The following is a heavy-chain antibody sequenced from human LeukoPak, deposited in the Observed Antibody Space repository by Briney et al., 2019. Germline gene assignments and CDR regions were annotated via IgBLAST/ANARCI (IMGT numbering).Heavy chain of an antibody. V-gene: IGHV3-7*01. J-gene: IGHJ6*02. CDR1: GFTFSNYW. CDR2: IKQDGSEK. D-gene: IGHD4-11*01. Sequence: PGGSLRLSCAASGFTFSNYWMSWVRQAPGKGLEWVANIKQDGSEKYYVDSVKGRFTISRDNAKNSLYLEMNSLRAEDTAVYYCASEFRNYYYYYSGMDVWGQGSTVTVSS. CDR3: ASEFRNYYYYYSGMDV.